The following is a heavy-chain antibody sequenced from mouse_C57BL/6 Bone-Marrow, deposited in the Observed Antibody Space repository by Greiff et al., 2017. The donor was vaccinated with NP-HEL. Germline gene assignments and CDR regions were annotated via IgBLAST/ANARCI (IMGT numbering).Heavy chain of an antibody. J-gene: IGHJ3*01. D-gene: IGHD2-3*01. Sequence: VQLQQSGAELARPGASVKMSCKASGYTFTSYTMHWVKQRPGPGLEWIGNINPSSGYTKSNQKFKDKATLTAAKSSSTAYMQLSRLLSEDAADYYGARYDGYYPSWFAYWGQGTLVTVSA. CDR2: INPSSGYT. V-gene: IGHV1-4*01. CDR1: GYTFTSYT. CDR3: ARYDGYYPSWFAY.